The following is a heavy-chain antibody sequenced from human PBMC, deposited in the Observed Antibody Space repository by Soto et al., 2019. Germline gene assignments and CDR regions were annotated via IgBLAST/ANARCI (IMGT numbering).Heavy chain of an antibody. J-gene: IGHJ5*02. CDR3: ARASLQSIAVAGTKKVKFDP. D-gene: IGHD6-19*01. Sequence: ASVKVSCKASGYTFTSYDMNWVRQATGQGLEWLGWMNPNSGNTGYAQKFQGRVTMTRNTSISTAYMELSSLRSEDTAVYYCARASLQSIAVAGTKKVKFDPWGQGTLVTVSS. V-gene: IGHV1-8*01. CDR1: GYTFTSYD. CDR2: MNPNSGNT.